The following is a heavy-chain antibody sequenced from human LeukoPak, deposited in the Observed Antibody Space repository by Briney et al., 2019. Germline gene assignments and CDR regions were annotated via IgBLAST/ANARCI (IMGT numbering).Heavy chain of an antibody. D-gene: IGHD3-10*01. CDR1: GGSISSGSYY. CDR2: IYTSGST. Sequence: SETLSLTCTVSGGSISSGSYYWSWIRQPAGKGLEWIGRIYTSGSTNYNPSLKSRVTISVDTSKNQFSLKLSSVTAADTAVYYCARGSVYGSGSYSYYMDVWGKGTTVTISS. V-gene: IGHV4-61*02. J-gene: IGHJ6*03. CDR3: ARGSVYGSGSYSYYMDV.